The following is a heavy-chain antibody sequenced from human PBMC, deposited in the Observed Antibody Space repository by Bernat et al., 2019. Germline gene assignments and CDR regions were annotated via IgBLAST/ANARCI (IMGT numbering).Heavy chain of an antibody. CDR1: GFTFDDYA. CDR2: ISGDGGSP. D-gene: IGHD2-15*01. V-gene: IGHV3-43*02. J-gene: IGHJ4*02. CDR3: VKGNVYCSGGSCYSGFGVFDY. Sequence: VRRVGSGGGGVQPGGSLRLSCAASGFTFDDYAMHWVRQAPGKGLEWVSLISGDGGSPYYADSVKGRFTISRDNSKNSLYLQMNSLRTEDTALYYCVKGNVYCSGGSCYSGFGVFDYWGQGTLVTVSS.